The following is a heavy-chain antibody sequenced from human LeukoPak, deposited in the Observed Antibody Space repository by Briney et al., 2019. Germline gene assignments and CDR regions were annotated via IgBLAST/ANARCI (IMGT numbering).Heavy chain of an antibody. CDR2: IYHSETT. CDR1: GYSISSGYY. V-gene: IGHV4-38-2*01. Sequence: SETLSLTCAVSGYSISSGYYWGWIRQPPGKGLEWIGTIYHSETTYYNPSLKSRVTISVDTSKNQLSLKLSSVTAADTAVYYCARGWSYPYYFDYWGQGTLVTVSS. D-gene: IGHD1-26*01. CDR3: ARGWSYPYYFDY. J-gene: IGHJ4*02.